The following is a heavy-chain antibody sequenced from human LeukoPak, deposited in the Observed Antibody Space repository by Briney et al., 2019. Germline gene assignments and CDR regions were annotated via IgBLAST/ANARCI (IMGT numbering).Heavy chain of an antibody. CDR2: MYYSGST. J-gene: IGHJ4*02. Sequence: SETLSLTCTVSGGSISSYYWSWIRQPPGKGLEWIGYMYYSGSTNYNPSLKSRVTISVDMSKNQVSLKLSSVTAADTAVYYCARERAVTTYYYFDYWGQGTLVTVSS. CDR3: ARERAVTTYYYFDY. V-gene: IGHV4-59*01. CDR1: GGSISSYY. D-gene: IGHD4-17*01.